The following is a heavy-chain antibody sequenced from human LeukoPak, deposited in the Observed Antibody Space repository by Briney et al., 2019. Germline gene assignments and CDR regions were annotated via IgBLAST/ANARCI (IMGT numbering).Heavy chain of an antibody. D-gene: IGHD6-13*01. CDR1: GFTFSSYS. Sequence: GGSLRLSCAASGFTFSSYSMNWVRQAPGKGLEGVSSISSSSSYIYYADSVKGRFTISRDTAKNSLYLQMNSLRAEDTAVYYCARDREQQLDFDYWGQGTLVTVSS. CDR3: ARDREQQLDFDY. V-gene: IGHV3-21*01. J-gene: IGHJ4*02. CDR2: ISSSSSYI.